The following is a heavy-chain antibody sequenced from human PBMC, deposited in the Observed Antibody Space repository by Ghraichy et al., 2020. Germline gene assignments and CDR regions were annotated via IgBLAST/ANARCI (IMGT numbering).Heavy chain of an antibody. CDR3: ARAAYYYDRSDY. CDR1: GFTLSNYW. D-gene: IGHD3-22*01. J-gene: IGHJ4*02. Sequence: GVSLRLSCTASGFTLSNYWMGWVRQAPGKGLEWVANIKQDGSEKHYVGSVEGRFTISRDNAKNSVYLQMNSLRAEDTAVYYCARAAYYYDRSDYWGRGTLVTVSS. V-gene: IGHV3-7*01. CDR2: IKQDGSEK.